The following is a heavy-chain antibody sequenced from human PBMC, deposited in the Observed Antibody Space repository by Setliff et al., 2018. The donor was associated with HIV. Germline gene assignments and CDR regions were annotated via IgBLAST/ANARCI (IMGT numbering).Heavy chain of an antibody. CDR1: GYTFTSYY. Sequence: ASVKVSCKASGYTFTSYYMHWVRQAPGQGLEWMGVINPGGGSTTYAQKFQGRITMTRDTSTSTVYMELSSLRSQDTAMYYCARGWGGQDSYYYGMDVWGQGTTVTVXS. D-gene: IGHD3-16*01. CDR2: INPGGGST. CDR3: ARGWGGQDSYYYGMDV. V-gene: IGHV1-46*01. J-gene: IGHJ6*02.